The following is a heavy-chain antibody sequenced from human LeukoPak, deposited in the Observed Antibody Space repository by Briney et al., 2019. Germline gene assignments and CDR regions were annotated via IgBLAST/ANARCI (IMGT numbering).Heavy chain of an antibody. Sequence: GESLKISCKGSGYRFTSYWIGWVRQMPGKGLEWMGIIYPGDSDTRYSPSFQGRVTISAAKSISTAYLQWSSLKASDTAMYYCAIYYDSSGYYLDYWGQGTLVTVSS. J-gene: IGHJ4*02. V-gene: IGHV5-51*01. CDR1: GYRFTSYW. CDR3: AIYYDSSGYYLDY. CDR2: IYPGDSDT. D-gene: IGHD3-22*01.